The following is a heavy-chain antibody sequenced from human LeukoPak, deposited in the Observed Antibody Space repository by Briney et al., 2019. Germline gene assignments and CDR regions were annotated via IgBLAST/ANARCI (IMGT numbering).Heavy chain of an antibody. D-gene: IGHD6-19*01. Sequence: GGSLRLSCAASGFTFSSYWMHWVRQAPGKGLVWVSRINSDGSSTSYADPVKGRFTISRDNAKNTLYLQMNSLRAEDTAVYYCARAISGWYDDYWGQGTLVTVSS. CDR1: GFTFSSYW. J-gene: IGHJ4*02. CDR3: ARAISGWYDDY. CDR2: INSDGSST. V-gene: IGHV3-74*01.